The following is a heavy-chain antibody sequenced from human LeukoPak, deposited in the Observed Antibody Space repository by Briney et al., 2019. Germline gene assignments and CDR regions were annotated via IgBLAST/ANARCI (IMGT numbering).Heavy chain of an antibody. CDR1: VGSLSSSSYY. V-gene: IGHV4-39*01. D-gene: IGHD1-14*01. CDR3: ARHSRTKPRFFDS. J-gene: IGHJ4*02. Sequence: PSETLSLTCTVSVGSLSSSSYYWGWIRQPPGKGLEWIGYIYYSGSTYYNPSLKSRITISVDTPKNQFSRQLSAVTAADTAVYYCARHSRTKPRFFDSWGKGTLVTVSS. CDR2: IYYSGST.